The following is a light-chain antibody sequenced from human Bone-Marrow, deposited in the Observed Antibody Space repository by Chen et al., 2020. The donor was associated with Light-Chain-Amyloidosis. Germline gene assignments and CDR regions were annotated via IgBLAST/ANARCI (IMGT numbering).Light chain of an antibody. CDR3: QQYYSTPYT. J-gene: IGKJ2*01. V-gene: IGKV4-1*01. CDR1: ESLLYRSNNKNY. Sequence: DIVMTQSPVSLAVSLGARATINCKSSESLLYRSNNKNYLGWYQQKPGQSPKLLMYWASTRESGVPDRFSGSGSGTDFTLTISSLQAEDVAVYYCQQYYSTPYTFGQGTKLEIQ. CDR2: WAS.